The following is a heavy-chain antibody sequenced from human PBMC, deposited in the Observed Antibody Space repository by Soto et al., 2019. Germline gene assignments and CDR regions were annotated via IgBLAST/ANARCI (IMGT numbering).Heavy chain of an antibody. Sequence: PSETLSLTCAVFGGSFSTYYRRWIRQPPGKGREWIWEINLSGSTNYNPSLKSLVTISVDASTNQFALRLISVTTADTTALYCARRSLFTEDTAMAKVDYWGQGTLVTVS. CDR2: INLSGST. CDR3: ARRSLFTEDTAMAKVDY. D-gene: IGHD5-18*01. J-gene: IGHJ4*02. CDR1: GGSFSTYY. V-gene: IGHV4-34*01.